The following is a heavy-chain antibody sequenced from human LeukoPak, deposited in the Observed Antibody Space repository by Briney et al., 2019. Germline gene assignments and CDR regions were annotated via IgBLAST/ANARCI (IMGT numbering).Heavy chain of an antibody. V-gene: IGHV4-59*01. D-gene: IGHD2-15*01. CDR2: ISYSGSS. CDR1: GGSITTDY. Sequence: SETLSLTCTVSGGSITTDYWSWIRQPPGKGLEWIGYISYSGSSNYNPSLKSRVTISIDKSKNQFSLKLTSVTAADTAVYYCARVSGGFAYSFDFWGQGTLVTVSS. CDR3: ARVSGGFAYSFDF. J-gene: IGHJ4*02.